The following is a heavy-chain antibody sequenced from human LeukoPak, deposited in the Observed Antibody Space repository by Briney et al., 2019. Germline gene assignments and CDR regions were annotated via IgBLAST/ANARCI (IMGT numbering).Heavy chain of an antibody. CDR2: IWYDGSNK. Sequence: GGSLRLSCAASGFTFSSYGMHWVRQAPGKGLEWVAVIWYDGSNKYYADSVKGRFTISRDNSKNTLYLQMNSLRAEDTAVYYCATVGYSYGGYYYYYMDVWGKGTTVTVSS. CDR1: GFTFSSYG. J-gene: IGHJ6*03. D-gene: IGHD5-18*01. V-gene: IGHV3-33*08. CDR3: ATVGYSYGGYYYYYMDV.